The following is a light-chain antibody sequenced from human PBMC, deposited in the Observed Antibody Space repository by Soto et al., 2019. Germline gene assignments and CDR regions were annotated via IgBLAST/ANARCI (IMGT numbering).Light chain of an antibody. Sequence: DIQMTQSPSSLSASVGDRVTITCRASQSISSYLNWYQQKPGKAPKLLIYAASSLQSWVPSRFSGSGSGTDFTLTISSLQPEDFATYYCQQRYSTPPNTFGQGTNLEIK. J-gene: IGKJ2*01. CDR1: QSISSY. CDR2: AAS. CDR3: QQRYSTPPNT. V-gene: IGKV1-39*01.